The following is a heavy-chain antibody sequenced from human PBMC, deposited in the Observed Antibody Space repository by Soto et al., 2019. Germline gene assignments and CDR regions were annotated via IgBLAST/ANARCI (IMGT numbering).Heavy chain of an antibody. V-gene: IGHV4-30-4*01. CDR1: GGSISSGDYY. Sequence: QVQLQESGPGLVKPSQTLSLTCTVSGGSISSGDYYWSWIRQPPGKGLEWIGYIYYSGTTYYNPSLKSRIIISVDTANNQFSLKLSSVTAADTAVYYCARHHLLTRRFESWGQGTRVTVSS. CDR2: IYYSGTT. CDR3: ARHHLLTRRFES. J-gene: IGHJ4*02. D-gene: IGHD2-15*01.